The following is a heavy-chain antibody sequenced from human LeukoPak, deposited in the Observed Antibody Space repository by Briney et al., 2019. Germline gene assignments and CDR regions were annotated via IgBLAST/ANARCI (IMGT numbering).Heavy chain of an antibody. J-gene: IGHJ4*02. V-gene: IGHV1-69*13. Sequence: ASVKVSCKASGGTFSSYAISWVRQAPGQGLEWMGGIIPIFGTANYAQKFQGRVTITADESTSTAYMELSSLRSEDTAVYYCAREFYSVYCSSTSCQHYFDYWGQGTLVTVSS. CDR2: IIPIFGTA. CDR1: GGTFSSYA. CDR3: AREFYSVYCSSTSCQHYFDY. D-gene: IGHD2-2*01.